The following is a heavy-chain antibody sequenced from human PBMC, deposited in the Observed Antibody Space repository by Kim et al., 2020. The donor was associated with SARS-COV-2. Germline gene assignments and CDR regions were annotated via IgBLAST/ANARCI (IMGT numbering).Heavy chain of an antibody. J-gene: IGHJ4*02. CDR3: ASFSGRGYRRFDY. CDR2: INHSGST. Sequence: SETLSLTCAVYGGSFSGYYWSWIRQPPGKGLEWIGEINHSGSTNYNPSLKSRVTISVDTSKNQFSLKLSSVTAADTAVYYCASFSGRGYRRFDYWGQGTLVTVSS. V-gene: IGHV4-34*01. D-gene: IGHD6-25*01. CDR1: GGSFSGYY.